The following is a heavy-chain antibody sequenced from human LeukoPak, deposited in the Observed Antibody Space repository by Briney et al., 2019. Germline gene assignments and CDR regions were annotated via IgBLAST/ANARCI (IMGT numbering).Heavy chain of an antibody. Sequence: GGSLRLSCAASGFTVSTNYMSWVRQAPGKGLEWVSLIYSGGSTYYADSVKGRFTTSRDNSENTLFLQMNSLRVEDTAMYYCAGSSRKYYFEYWGQGTLVTVSS. J-gene: IGHJ4*02. D-gene: IGHD6-13*01. V-gene: IGHV3-53*01. CDR1: GFTVSTNY. CDR2: IYSGGST. CDR3: AGSSRKYYFEY.